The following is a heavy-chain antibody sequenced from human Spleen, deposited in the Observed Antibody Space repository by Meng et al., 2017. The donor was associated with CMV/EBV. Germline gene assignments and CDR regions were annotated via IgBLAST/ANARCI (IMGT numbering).Heavy chain of an antibody. J-gene: IGHJ4*02. CDR3: ARGRGGSTYGRFDY. CDR1: GGSFSGYY. D-gene: IGHD1-26*01. Sequence: QGQITQWGAGLLKPSETLSLTCAVYGGSFSGYYWSWIRQPPGKGLEWIGEINHSGSTNYNPSLKSRVTISVDTSKNQFSLKLSSVTAADTAVYYCARGRGGSTYGRFDYWGQGTLVTVSS. CDR2: INHSGST. V-gene: IGHV4-34*01.